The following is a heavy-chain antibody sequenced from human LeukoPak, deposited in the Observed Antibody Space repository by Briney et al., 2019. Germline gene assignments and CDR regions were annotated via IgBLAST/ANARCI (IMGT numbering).Heavy chain of an antibody. CDR1: GGSISSYY. J-gene: IGHJ5*02. V-gene: IGHV4-4*07. CDR3: ARPLSLGYCSGGSCYGRGAWFDR. Sequence: PSETLSLTCTVSGGSISSYYWSWIRQPAGKGLEWIGRIYTSGSTNYNPSLKSRVTMSVDTSKNQFSLKLSSVTAADTAVYYCARPLSLGYCSGGSCYGRGAWFDRWGQGTLVTVSS. CDR2: IYTSGST. D-gene: IGHD2-15*01.